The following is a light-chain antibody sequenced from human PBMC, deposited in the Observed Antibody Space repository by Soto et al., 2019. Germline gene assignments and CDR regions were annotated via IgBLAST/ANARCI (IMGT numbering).Light chain of an antibody. Sequence: QSALTQPASVSGSPGQSITISCTGTSSDVGGYNYVSWYQQHPGQAPKLMIYDVSNRPSGVSNRFSGSKSGNTAYLTISGLQAEDEADYYCSSYTSSSTLVFVGGTQLTVL. CDR3: SSYTSSSTLV. J-gene: IGLJ2*01. V-gene: IGLV2-14*01. CDR2: DVS. CDR1: SSDVGGYNY.